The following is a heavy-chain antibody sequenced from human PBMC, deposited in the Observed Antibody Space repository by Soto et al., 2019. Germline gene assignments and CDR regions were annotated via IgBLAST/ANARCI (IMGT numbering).Heavy chain of an antibody. J-gene: IGHJ4*02. CDR1: GFKFSSYA. V-gene: IGHV3-23*01. CDR2: ITGSGGGT. Sequence: GGSLRLSYAASGFKFSSYAMSWVRQAPGKGLEWVSAITGSGGGTYSADSVKGRFTISRDNSKNTLYLQMNSLRAEDTAVYYCAKGGAAAGPRYYFAYWGQGTLVTVSS. CDR3: AKGGAAAGPRYYFAY. D-gene: IGHD6-13*01.